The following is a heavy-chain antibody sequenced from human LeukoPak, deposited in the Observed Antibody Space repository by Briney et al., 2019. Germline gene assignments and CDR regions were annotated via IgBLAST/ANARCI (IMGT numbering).Heavy chain of an antibody. CDR1: GLTFSNAR. J-gene: IGHJ4*02. Sequence: KPGGSLRLSSAASGLTFSNARMSWARQAPGKGRQGVGRTVSKTDSRTTDYPARVKCRFTISRDDSKNTLYLQMNSLKTEDTAVYYCATGDIFFDYWGQGTLVTVSS. V-gene: IGHV3-15*04. CDR2: TVSKTDSRTT. CDR3: ATGDIFFDY. D-gene: IGHD2-15*01.